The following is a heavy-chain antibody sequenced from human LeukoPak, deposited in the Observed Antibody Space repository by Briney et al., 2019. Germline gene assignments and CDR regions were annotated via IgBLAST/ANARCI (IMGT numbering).Heavy chain of an antibody. Sequence: GGSLRLSCAASGFTFSSYSMNWVRQAPGKGLEWVSAISGSGGSTYYADSVKGRFTISRDNSKNTLYLQMNSLRTEDTAVYYCAKDVAPRVKYFQHWGQGTLVTVSS. CDR3: AKDVAPRVKYFQH. D-gene: IGHD2-15*01. CDR2: ISGSGGST. J-gene: IGHJ1*01. V-gene: IGHV3-23*01. CDR1: GFTFSSYS.